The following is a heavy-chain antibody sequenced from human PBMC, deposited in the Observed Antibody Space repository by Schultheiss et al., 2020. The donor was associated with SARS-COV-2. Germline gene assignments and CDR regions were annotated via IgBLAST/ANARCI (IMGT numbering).Heavy chain of an antibody. D-gene: IGHD1-26*01. J-gene: IGHJ5*02. V-gene: IGHV1-69*05. Sequence: SVKVSCKASGGTFSSYAISWVRQAPGQGLEWMGGIIPIFGTANYAQKFQGRVTMTRDTSISTAYMELSRLRSDDTAVYYCARLKWELLYNWFDPWGQGTLVTVSS. CDR2: IIPIFGTA. CDR1: GGTFSSYA. CDR3: ARLKWELLYNWFDP.